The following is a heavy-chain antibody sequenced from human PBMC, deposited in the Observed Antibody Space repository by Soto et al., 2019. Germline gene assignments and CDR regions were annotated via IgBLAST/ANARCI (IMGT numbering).Heavy chain of an antibody. Sequence: GGSLRLSCAASGFTFSGSAMHWVRQASGKGLEWVGHIRSKANSYATAYAASVKGRFTISRDDSKNTAYLQMNSLKTEDTAVYYCTRHPVWGPRYYYGMDVWGQGTTVTVSS. V-gene: IGHV3-73*01. CDR2: IRSKANSYAT. D-gene: IGHD3-16*01. J-gene: IGHJ6*02. CDR3: TRHPVWGPRYYYGMDV. CDR1: GFTFSGSA.